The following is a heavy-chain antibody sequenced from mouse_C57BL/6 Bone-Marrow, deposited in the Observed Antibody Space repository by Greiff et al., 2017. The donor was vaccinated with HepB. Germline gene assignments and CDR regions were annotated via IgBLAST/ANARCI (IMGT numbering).Heavy chain of an antibody. CDR1: GYTFTSYW. CDR3: ARSGKGLLACFAY. J-gene: IGHJ3*01. CDR2: IDPSDSYT. V-gene: IGHV1-59*01. Sequence: VQLQQPGAELVRPGTSVKLSCKASGYTFTSYWMHWVKQRPGQGLEWIGVIDPSDSYTNYNQKFKGKATLTVDTSSSTAYMQLSSLTSEDSAVYYCARSGKGLLACFAYWGQGTLVTVSA. D-gene: IGHD1-1*01.